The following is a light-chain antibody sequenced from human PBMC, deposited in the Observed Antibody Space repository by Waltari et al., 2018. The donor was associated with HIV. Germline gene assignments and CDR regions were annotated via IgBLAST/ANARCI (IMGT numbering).Light chain of an antibody. J-gene: IGLJ2*01. V-gene: IGLV8-61*01. CDR1: SGSVSSTNS. CDR3: VVYMGSGIVV. CDR2: NTD. Sequence: QTVVTQEPSFSVSPGGTVTLTCGLSSGSVSSTNSPSWYQQTPGQAPRTLIYNTDTRSSGVPDRFSGSILGNKAALTITGAQADDESDYYCVVYMGSGIVVFGGGTKLTVL.